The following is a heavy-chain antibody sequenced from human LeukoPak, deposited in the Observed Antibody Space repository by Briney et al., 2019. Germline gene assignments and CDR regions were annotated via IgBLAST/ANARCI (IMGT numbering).Heavy chain of an antibody. D-gene: IGHD6-19*01. V-gene: IGHV4-38-2*02. J-gene: IGHJ6*03. CDR3: ARGPEQWLGNGYYYYYMDV. CDR1: GGSISSGYY. Sequence: SETLSLTCTVSGGSISSGYYWGWIRQPPGKGLEWIGSIYHSGSTYYNPSLKSRVTISVDTSKNQFSLKLSSVTAADTAVYYCARGPEQWLGNGYYYYYMDVWGKGTTVTVSS. CDR2: IYHSGST.